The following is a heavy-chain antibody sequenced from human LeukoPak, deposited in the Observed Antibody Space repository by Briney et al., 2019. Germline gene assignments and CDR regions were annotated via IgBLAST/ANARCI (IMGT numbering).Heavy chain of an antibody. J-gene: IGHJ6*02. V-gene: IGHV4-4*02. Sequence: PSETLSLTCAVSGGSISSSNWWSWVRQPPGKGLEWIGEIYHSGSSNYNPSLKSRVTISVDKSKNQFSLKLSSVTAADTAVYYCARSSGSGTYVRIQSIGAMDVWGQGTTVTVSS. CDR1: GGSISSSNW. D-gene: IGHD3-10*01. CDR3: ARSSGSGTYVRIQSIGAMDV. CDR2: IYHSGSS.